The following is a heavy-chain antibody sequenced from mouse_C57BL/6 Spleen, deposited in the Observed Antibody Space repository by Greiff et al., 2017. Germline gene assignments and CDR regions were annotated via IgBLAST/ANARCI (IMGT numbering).Heavy chain of an antibody. Sequence: DVQLQESGPGLVKPSQSLSLTCSVTGYSITSGYYWNWIRQFPGNKLEWMGYISYDGSNNYNPSLKNRISITRDTSKNQFFLKLNSVTTEDTATYYCARDQGVAWFAYWGQGTLVTVSA. J-gene: IGHJ3*01. CDR2: ISYDGSN. CDR3: ARDQGVAWFAY. D-gene: IGHD3-2*02. CDR1: GYSITSGYY. V-gene: IGHV3-6*01.